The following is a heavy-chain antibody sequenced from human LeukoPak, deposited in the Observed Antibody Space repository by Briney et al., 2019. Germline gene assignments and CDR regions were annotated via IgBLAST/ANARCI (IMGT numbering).Heavy chain of an antibody. J-gene: IGHJ4*02. D-gene: IGHD2-8*02. CDR2: INQDGSVI. CDR1: GVYW. Sequence: GGSLRLSCAVSGVYWMSWVRQAPGKGLEWVANINQDGSVIYYVDSVKGRFTISRDNAKNSLYLQMNSLRAEDTGVYYCATSSGAPGDMWGQGTLVTVST. V-gene: IGHV3-7*01. CDR3: ATSSGAPGDM.